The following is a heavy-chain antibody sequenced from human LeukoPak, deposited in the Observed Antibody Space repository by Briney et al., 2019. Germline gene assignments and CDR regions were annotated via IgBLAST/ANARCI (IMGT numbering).Heavy chain of an antibody. V-gene: IGHV3-7*01. CDR1: GFTYRDYW. CDR2: VKQDGTEK. J-gene: IGHJ4*02. CDR3: ARAGGTSWADY. Sequence: GGSLRLSCEASGFTYRDYWMTWVRQAPGKGLEWVANVKQDGTEKFYVNSVKGRFTISRDNGKNSLYLQMNSLRVEDTAIYYCARAGGTSWADYWGQGTLVTVSS. D-gene: IGHD6-13*01.